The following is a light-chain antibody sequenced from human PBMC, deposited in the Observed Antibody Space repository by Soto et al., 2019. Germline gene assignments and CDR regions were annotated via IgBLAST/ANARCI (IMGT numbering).Light chain of an antibody. CDR3: QQTYTTPLT. CDR1: QSISYY. J-gene: IGKJ4*01. CDR2: GAS. Sequence: DIQMTQSPSSLSAYVGDRVNITCRASQSISYYLNWYQQKPGRAPNLLMYGASSLQSGVPSRFTGSGSGTVFTLTITSLQPGDFATYYCQQTYTTPLTFGGGTKVEIK. V-gene: IGKV1-39*01.